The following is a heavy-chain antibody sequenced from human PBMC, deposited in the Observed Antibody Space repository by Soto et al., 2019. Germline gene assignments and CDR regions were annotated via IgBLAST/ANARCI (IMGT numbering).Heavy chain of an antibody. D-gene: IGHD1-26*01. CDR2: IRGSGGST. CDR3: AKDLWSSGSYHGIYFDS. Sequence: EVQLLESGGGLVQPGGSLRLSCAASGFTFSTYAMNWVRQAPGKGLEWVSTIRGSGGSTYYADSVKGRFTISRDNSKNTLYLQTNSLRAEDTALYYCAKDLWSSGSYHGIYFDSWGQGTLVTVSS. CDR1: GFTFSTYA. V-gene: IGHV3-23*01. J-gene: IGHJ4*02.